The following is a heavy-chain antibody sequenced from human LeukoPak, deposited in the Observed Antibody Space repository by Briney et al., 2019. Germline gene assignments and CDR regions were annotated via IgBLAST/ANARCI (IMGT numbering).Heavy chain of an antibody. V-gene: IGHV5-51*01. Sequence: KVSCKGYVYSFTSYWIGWVRQMPGKGLEWMGIINPADSDTRYSPSFQGQVTISTDKSISTAYLQWSSLKASDTAMYYWARLGDYGMDVWGQGTTVAVSS. CDR3: ARLGDYGMDV. J-gene: IGHJ6*02. CDR1: VYSFTSYW. CDR2: INPADSDT.